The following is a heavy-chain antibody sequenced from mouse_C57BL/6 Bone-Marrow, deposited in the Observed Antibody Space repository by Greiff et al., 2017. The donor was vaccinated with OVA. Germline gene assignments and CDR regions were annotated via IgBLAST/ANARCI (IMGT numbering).Heavy chain of an antibody. CDR3: ARRDDGYYSRSWFAY. J-gene: IGHJ3*01. CDR1: GYTFTSYW. D-gene: IGHD2-3*01. V-gene: IGHV1-61*01. Sequence: VQLQQPGAELVRPGSSVKLSCKASGYTFTSYWMDWVKQRPEQGLEWIGNIYPSDSETHYNQKFKDKATLTVDKSSSTAYMQLSSLTSEDSAVYYCARRDDGYYSRSWFAYWGQGTLVTVSA. CDR2: IYPSDSET.